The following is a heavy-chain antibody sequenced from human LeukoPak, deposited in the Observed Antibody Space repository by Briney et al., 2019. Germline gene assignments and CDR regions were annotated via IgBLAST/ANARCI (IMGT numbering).Heavy chain of an antibody. CDR1: GYTFTSYG. CDR3: ARDTSREYQAD. J-gene: IGHJ4*02. D-gene: IGHD2-2*01. V-gene: IGHV1-18*01. CDR2: INTYNGNT. Sequence: ASVKVSCKASGYTFTSYGITWVRQAPGQGLEWMGWINTYNGNTNYAQKLQGRVTMTTDTSTSTAYMELRSLRSDDTAVYYCARDTSREYQADWGQGTLVTVSS.